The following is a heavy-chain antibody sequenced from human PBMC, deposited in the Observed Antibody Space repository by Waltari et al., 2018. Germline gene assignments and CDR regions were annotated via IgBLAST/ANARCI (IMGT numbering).Heavy chain of an antibody. V-gene: IGHV3-30*02. J-gene: IGHJ6*02. D-gene: IGHD2-15*01. Sequence: PGGSLRLSCAASGFTFSSYGMHWVRQAPGKGLEWVAFIRYDGSNKYYVDSVKGRFTISRDNSKNTLYLQMNSLRAEDTAVYYCAKSPVVVAATDYYGMDVWGQGTTVTVSS. CDR3: AKSPVVVAATDYYGMDV. CDR2: IRYDGSNK. CDR1: GFTFSSYG.